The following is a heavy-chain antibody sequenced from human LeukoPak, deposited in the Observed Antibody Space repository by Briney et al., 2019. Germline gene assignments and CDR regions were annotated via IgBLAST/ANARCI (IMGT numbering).Heavy chain of an antibody. CDR1: GGSISSYY. D-gene: IGHD6-6*01. Sequence: SETLSLTCTVSGGSISSYYWSWIRQPPGKGLEWIGEINHSGSTNYNPSLKSRVTISVDTSKNQFSLKLSSVTAADTAVYYCARVNRIAARLGAFDIWGQGTMVTVSS. CDR3: ARVNRIAARLGAFDI. J-gene: IGHJ3*02. CDR2: INHSGST. V-gene: IGHV4-34*01.